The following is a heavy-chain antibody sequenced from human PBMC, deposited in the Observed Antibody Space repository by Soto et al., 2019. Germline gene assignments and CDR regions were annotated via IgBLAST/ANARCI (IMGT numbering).Heavy chain of an antibody. D-gene: IGHD5-18*01. CDR3: ASDLRGYSYGSRAFDI. Sequence: QVQLVQSGAEVKKPGSSVKVSCKASGGTFSSYAISWVRQAPGQGLEWMGGIIPIFGTANYAQKFQGRVTITGEDSTGTAYMGLSSRRSENTAFYYWASDLRGYSYGSRAFDIWGQGKMVTVSS. J-gene: IGHJ3*02. V-gene: IGHV1-69*01. CDR2: IIPIFGTA. CDR1: GGTFSSYA.